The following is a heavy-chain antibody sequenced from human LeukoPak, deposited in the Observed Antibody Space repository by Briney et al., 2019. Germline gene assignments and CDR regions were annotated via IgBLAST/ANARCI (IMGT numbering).Heavy chain of an antibody. CDR1: GFTFSSYA. J-gene: IGHJ4*02. Sequence: GGSLRLSCAASGFTFSSYAMSWVRQAPGKGLEWVSAISGSGGSTYYADSVKGRFTIPRDNSKNTLYLQMNSLRAEDTAVYYCAKDKRYYDFWSGYHHPSFDYWGQGTLDTVSS. CDR2: ISGSGGST. V-gene: IGHV3-23*01. D-gene: IGHD3-3*01. CDR3: AKDKRYYDFWSGYHHPSFDY.